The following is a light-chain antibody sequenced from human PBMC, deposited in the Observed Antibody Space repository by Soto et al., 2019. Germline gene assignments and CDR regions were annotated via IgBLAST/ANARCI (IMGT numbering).Light chain of an antibody. Sequence: EKVITQAPARMSVTPGERATLSCRASGRVRSNLAWFQQKPGQAPRLLIYGASTRATGIPATFSGSGSGTEFTLTISSLQSEDFAVYYCQQYNSWPRTFGQGTEVDIK. CDR3: QQYNSWPRT. CDR2: GAS. V-gene: IGKV3-15*01. J-gene: IGKJ1*01. CDR1: GRVRSN.